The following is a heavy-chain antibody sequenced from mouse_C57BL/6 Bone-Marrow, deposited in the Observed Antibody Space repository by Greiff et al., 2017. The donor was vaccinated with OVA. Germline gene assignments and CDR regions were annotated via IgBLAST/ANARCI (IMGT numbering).Heavy chain of an antibody. CDR3: ARQGDYGSRGGWYFDV. D-gene: IGHD1-1*01. J-gene: IGHJ1*03. Sequence: EVNVVESGGDLVKPGGSLKLSCAASGFTFSSYGMSWVRQTPDKRLEWVATISSGGSYTYYPDSVKGRFTISRDNAKNTLYLQMSSLKSEDTAMYYCARQGDYGSRGGWYFDVWGTGTTVTVSS. V-gene: IGHV5-6*01. CDR2: ISSGGSYT. CDR1: GFTFSSYG.